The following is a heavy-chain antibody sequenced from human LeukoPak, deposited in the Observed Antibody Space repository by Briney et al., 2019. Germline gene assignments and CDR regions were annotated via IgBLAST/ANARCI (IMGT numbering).Heavy chain of an antibody. J-gene: IGHJ5*02. CDR2: FYHSGST. CDR3: ARHDFYSNYPHNWFDP. CDR1: AYSISSGYY. V-gene: IGHV4-38-2*01. D-gene: IGHD4-11*01. Sequence: SETLSLTCAVSAYSISSGYYCGWIRQPPGQGLEWIGSFYHSGSTYYNPSLKSRVTISVDTSKNQFSLKLSSVTAADTAVYYCARHDFYSNYPHNWFDPWGQGTLVTVSS.